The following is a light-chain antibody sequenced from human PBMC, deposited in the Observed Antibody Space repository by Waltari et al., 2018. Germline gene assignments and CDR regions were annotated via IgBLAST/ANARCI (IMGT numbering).Light chain of an antibody. CDR1: RSHVGAYCY. V-gene: IGLV2-14*03. J-gene: IGLJ2*01. CDR2: DVS. CDR3: SSYTSSNTLI. Sequence: QSALTQPASVSGSPGQSLPISCPGTRSHVGAYCYFSWYQQHPGKAPKLMIYDVSKRPSGVSNRFSGSKSANMASLTISGLQAEDEAAYYCSSYTSSNTLIFGGGTTLTVL.